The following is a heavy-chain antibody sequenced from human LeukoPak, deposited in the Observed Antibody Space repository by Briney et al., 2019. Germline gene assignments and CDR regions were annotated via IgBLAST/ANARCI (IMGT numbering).Heavy chain of an antibody. CDR3: ARDAYYYDSSGYYLVDY. CDR2: IIPILGIA. CDR1: GGTFSSYA. D-gene: IGHD3-22*01. V-gene: IGHV1-69*04. J-gene: IGHJ4*02. Sequence: SVKVSCKASGGTFSSYAISWVRQAPGQGLEWKGRIIPILGIANYAQKFQGRVTITADKSTSTAYMELSSLRSEDTAVYYCARDAYYYDSSGYYLVDYWGQGTLVTVSS.